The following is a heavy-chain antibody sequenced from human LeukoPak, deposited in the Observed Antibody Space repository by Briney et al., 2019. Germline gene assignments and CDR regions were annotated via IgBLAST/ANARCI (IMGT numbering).Heavy chain of an antibody. CDR1: GYTLTGYY. CDR2: INPNSGGT. J-gene: IGHJ4*02. V-gene: IGHV1-2*06. D-gene: IGHD6-6*01. Sequence: ASVKVSCKASGYTLTGYYMHWVRQAPGQGLEWMGRINPNSGGTNYAQKFQGRVTLTRDTSISTAYMELSRLRSDDTAVYYCASLQYSSSPTDYWGQGTLVTVSS. CDR3: ASLQYSSSPTDY.